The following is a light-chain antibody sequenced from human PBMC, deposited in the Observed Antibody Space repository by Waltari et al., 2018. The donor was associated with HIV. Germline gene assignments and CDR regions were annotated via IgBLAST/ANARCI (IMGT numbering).Light chain of an antibody. V-gene: IGKV1-39*01. CDR1: QALSAY. CDR3: QQSYTMPLT. Sequence: DIQMTQSPSSLSASVGDTITITCRESQALSAYLNWYQQKPGRAPKLLIYAATNLQRGVTSRFSATRSGTDFTLTIDRLQPEELATYYCQQSYTMPLTFGGGT. CDR2: AAT. J-gene: IGKJ4*01.